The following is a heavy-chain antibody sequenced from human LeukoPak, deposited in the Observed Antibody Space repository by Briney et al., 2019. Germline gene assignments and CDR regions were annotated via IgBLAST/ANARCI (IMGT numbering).Heavy chain of an antibody. D-gene: IGHD1-1*01. Sequence: SETLSLTCTVSGGSISSYYWIWIRQPPGKGLEWLGYVYSSGSTNYNPSLKSRVTISVDTSKNQFSLKVSSVTAADTAVYYCARATAGIYWFDPWGRGTLVTASS. CDR1: GGSISSYY. CDR2: VYSSGST. CDR3: ARATAGIYWFDP. J-gene: IGHJ5*02. V-gene: IGHV4-59*01.